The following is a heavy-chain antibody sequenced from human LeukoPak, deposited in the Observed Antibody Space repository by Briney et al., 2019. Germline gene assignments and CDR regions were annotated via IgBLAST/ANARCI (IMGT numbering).Heavy chain of an antibody. CDR1: GGSISSGGYY. CDR3: ARKGTYYDILTPQRVRTYFDY. J-gene: IGHJ4*02. D-gene: IGHD3-9*01. V-gene: IGHV4-31*03. Sequence: PSETLSLTCTVSGGSISSGGYYWSWIRQHPGKGLEWIGYIYYSGSTYYNPSLKSRVTISVDTSKNQFSLKLSSVTAADTAVYYCARKGTYYDILTPQRVRTYFDYWGQGTLVTVSS. CDR2: IYYSGST.